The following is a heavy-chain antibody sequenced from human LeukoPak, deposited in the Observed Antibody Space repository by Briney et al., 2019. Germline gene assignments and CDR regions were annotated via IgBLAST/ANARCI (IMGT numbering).Heavy chain of an antibody. D-gene: IGHD3-22*01. V-gene: IGHV4-39*07. CDR2: IYYSGST. CDR1: GGSISSSSYY. J-gene: IGHJ3*02. Sequence: PSETLSLTCTVSGGSISSSSYYWGWIRQPPGKGLEWIGSIYYSGSTYYNPSLKSRVTISVDTSKNQFSLKLSSVTAADTAVYYCARNPYYYDSSGLFDIWGQGTMVTVSS. CDR3: ARNPYYYDSSGLFDI.